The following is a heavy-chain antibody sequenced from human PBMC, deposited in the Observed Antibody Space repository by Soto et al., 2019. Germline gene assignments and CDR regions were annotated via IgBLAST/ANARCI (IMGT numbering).Heavy chain of an antibody. J-gene: IGHJ6*01. CDR2: IKHDGSEK. D-gene: IGHD2-8*01. V-gene: IGHV3-7*03. CDR3: ARHSPFLYCTKGVCYNVGGMDV. CDR1: GFTSGSYW. Sequence: GASLRLSCAASGFTSGSYWMCWVRQAPGKGLEWVANIKHDGSEKYYVDSVKGRFTISRDNAKNSLYLQINSLRVEDTAVYYCARHSPFLYCTKGVCYNVGGMDVWGQGTTVTVSS.